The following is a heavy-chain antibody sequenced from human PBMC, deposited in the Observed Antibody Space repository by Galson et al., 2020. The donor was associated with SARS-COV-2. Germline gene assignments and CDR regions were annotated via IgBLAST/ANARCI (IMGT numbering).Heavy chain of an antibody. D-gene: IGHD2-15*01. CDR3: TSDLPGGISDYFDD. CDR2: IKSKGDGGTT. CDR1: GLTFKNAW. J-gene: IGHJ4*02. V-gene: IGHV3-15*01. Sequence: GGSLSLTCAASGLTFKNAWMSWVRQAPGKGLEWVGRIKSKGDGGTTDYVAPVKGRFTISRDDSKNTMFLEMNSLKPEDTALYYCTSDLPGGISDYFDDWGQGTLVTVSS.